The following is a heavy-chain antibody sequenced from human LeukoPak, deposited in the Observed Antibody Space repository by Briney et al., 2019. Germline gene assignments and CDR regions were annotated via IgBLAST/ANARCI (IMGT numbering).Heavy chain of an antibody. CDR3: TRAQWRAFDS. Sequence: SQTLSLTCAISGDSFSSFDAAWNWIRQSPSRGLEWLGRTYYRSKWYSEYAMSLRGRITINPDTSKNHFSLQLNSVTPEDTAIYYCTRAQWRAFDSWGQGTQVTVSS. CDR1: GDSFSSFDAA. V-gene: IGHV6-1*01. CDR2: TYYRSKWYS. D-gene: IGHD2-8*01. J-gene: IGHJ4*02.